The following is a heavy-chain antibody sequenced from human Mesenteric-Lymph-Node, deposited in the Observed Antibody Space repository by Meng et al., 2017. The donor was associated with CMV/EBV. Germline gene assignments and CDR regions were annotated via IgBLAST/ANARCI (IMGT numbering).Heavy chain of an antibody. CDR3: AYFGDLPPVC. V-gene: IGHV6-1*02. CDR2: SYYRTESYN. Sequence: LLEYGPGVVEHPETLAITCTISCESIFSNNAAWNWIKQSQSSFLELLGRSYYRTESYNDYAVYVKCRISVNFDTSKLHLSLHLNFVAPEDTSVYDCAYFGDLPPVCWGQGTLVTVSS. J-gene: IGHJ4*02. CDR1: CESIFSNNAA. D-gene: IGHD3-16*01.